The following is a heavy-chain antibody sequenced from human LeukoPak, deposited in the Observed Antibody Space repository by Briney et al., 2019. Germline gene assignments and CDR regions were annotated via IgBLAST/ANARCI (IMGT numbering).Heavy chain of an antibody. J-gene: IGHJ4*02. CDR1: GGSISSSNW. CDR2: IYHSGST. Sequence: PSETLSLTCAVSGGSISSSNWWSWVRQPPGKGLEWIGEIYHSGSTNYNPSLKSRVTISVDTSKNQFSLKLSSVTAADTAVYYCARDWGDYCDSRGGWYFGYWGQGTLVTVSS. V-gene: IGHV4-4*02. CDR3: ARDWGDYCDSRGGWYFGY. D-gene: IGHD3-22*01.